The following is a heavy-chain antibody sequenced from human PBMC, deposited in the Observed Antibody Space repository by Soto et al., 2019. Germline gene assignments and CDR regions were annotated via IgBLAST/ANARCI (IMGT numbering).Heavy chain of an antibody. CDR3: ARGKSSGPLYYFDT. V-gene: IGHV4-34*01. D-gene: IGHD6-19*01. Sequence: PSETLSLTCGVYNGSFSDYFWNWIRQPPRKGLEWIGEIKESGFATYNPSLKRRVTMSVDTANNQFSLKVTSVTAADTAVYYCARGKSSGPLYYFDTWGQGTLVTVSS. CDR2: IKESGFA. CDR1: NGSFSDYF. J-gene: IGHJ4*02.